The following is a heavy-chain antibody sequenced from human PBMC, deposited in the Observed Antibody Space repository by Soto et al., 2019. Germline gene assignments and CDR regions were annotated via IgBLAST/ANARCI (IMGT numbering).Heavy chain of an antibody. V-gene: IGHV3-33*01. D-gene: IGHD6-19*01. Sequence: QVQLVESGGGVVQPGRSLRLSCAASGFTFSSYGMHWVRQAPGKGLEWVAVIWYDGSNKYYADSVKGRFTISRDNSKNTXFLXMXILGAEDTAVYYGAREGGWVIAVAGTAHFSKYGMDVWGQGATVTVSS. CDR3: AREGGWVIAVAGTAHFSKYGMDV. CDR1: GFTFSSYG. CDR2: IWYDGSNK. J-gene: IGHJ6*02.